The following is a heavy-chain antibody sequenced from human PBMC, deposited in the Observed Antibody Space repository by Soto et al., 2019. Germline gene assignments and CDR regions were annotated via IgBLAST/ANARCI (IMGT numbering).Heavy chain of an antibody. J-gene: IGHJ4*02. CDR3: ARVRYGGYSYYFDY. Sequence: GGSLRLSCAVLGFPFRRFWMGWVRQAPGRGLEWVANIQQDGSEKYYVDSVKGRFTMSKDNAKNSLYLQMNSLGAEDTAVYYCARVRYGGYSYYFDYWGQGALVTVSS. V-gene: IGHV3-7*03. D-gene: IGHD4-17*01. CDR1: GFPFRRFW. CDR2: IQQDGSEK.